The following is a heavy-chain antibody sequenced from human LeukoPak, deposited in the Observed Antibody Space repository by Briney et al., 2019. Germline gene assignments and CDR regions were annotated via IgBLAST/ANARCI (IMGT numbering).Heavy chain of an antibody. V-gene: IGHV4-39*07. Sequence: SETLSLTCTVSGGSISSITYYWGWIRQPPGKGLEWVGHMYYRGNTFYNPSLKSRVTISVDTSKNQFSLKLRSVTAADTAVYFCARLYGNYQNYFDYWGQGTLITVSS. CDR3: ARLYGNYQNYFDY. CDR1: GGSISSITYY. D-gene: IGHD1-7*01. J-gene: IGHJ4*02. CDR2: MYYRGNT.